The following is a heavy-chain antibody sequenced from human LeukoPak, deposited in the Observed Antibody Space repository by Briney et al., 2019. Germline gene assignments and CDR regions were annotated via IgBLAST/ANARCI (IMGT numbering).Heavy chain of an antibody. J-gene: IGHJ6*01. CDR3: ARHEIVVMHGMDV. CDR1: GFTFSSYS. D-gene: IGHD2-15*01. Sequence: GGSLRLSCAASGFTFSSYSMNWVRQAPGKGLEGVSSISSSSSYIYYADSVKGRFTISRDNAKNSLYLQMNSLRVEDTVVYYCARHEIVVMHGMDVWRQGATVTVSS. V-gene: IGHV3-21*01. CDR2: ISSSSSYI.